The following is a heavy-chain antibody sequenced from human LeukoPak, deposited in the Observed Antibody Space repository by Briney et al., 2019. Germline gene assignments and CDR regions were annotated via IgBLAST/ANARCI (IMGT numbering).Heavy chain of an antibody. CDR2: IRSDGSDT. D-gene: IGHD2-15*01. Sequence: GGSLRLSCAASGFTFSDYRMHWLRQAPGKGPEWVSRIRSDGSDTLYADSVKGRFTISRDNSKNTLYLQMNSLRAEDTAVYYCAKDGILGTGVGYCSGGSCSIRDDYWGQGTLVTVSS. CDR1: GFTFSDYR. CDR3: AKDGILGTGVGYCSGGSCSIRDDY. J-gene: IGHJ4*02. V-gene: IGHV3-74*01.